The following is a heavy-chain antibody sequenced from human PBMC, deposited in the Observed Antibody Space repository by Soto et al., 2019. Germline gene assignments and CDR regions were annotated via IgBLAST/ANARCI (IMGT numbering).Heavy chain of an antibody. Sequence: PSETLSLTCTVSGDSISNGDYYWSWIRQPPGRGLEWIGYIDSSGSTYYNPSLKSRLTMSVDMSMNQFSLRLTSVTAADTAVYYCASRYLYWGQGLLVTVSS. J-gene: IGHJ4*02. CDR2: IDSSGST. D-gene: IGHD3-16*02. V-gene: IGHV4-30-4*08. CDR1: GDSISNGDYY. CDR3: ASRYLY.